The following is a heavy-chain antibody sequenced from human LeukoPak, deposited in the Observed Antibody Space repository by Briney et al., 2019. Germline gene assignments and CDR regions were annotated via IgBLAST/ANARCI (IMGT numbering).Heavy chain of an antibody. Sequence: VISYDGSNKYYADSVKGRFTISRDSSKNTLYLQMNSLRAEDTAVYYCARDGINDGGNFDYWGQGTLVTVSS. V-gene: IGHV3-30*03. CDR3: ARDGINDGGNFDY. D-gene: IGHD4-23*01. CDR2: ISYDGSNK. J-gene: IGHJ4*02.